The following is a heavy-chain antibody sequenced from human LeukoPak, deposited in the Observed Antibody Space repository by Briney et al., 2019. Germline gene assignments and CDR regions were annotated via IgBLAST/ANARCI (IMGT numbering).Heavy chain of an antibody. CDR2: IYHSGST. CDR3: ARGYYDYVWGSYREDAFDI. CDR1: GYSISSGYY. Sequence: SETLSLTCTVSGYSISSGYYWGWIRQPPGKGLEWIGSIYHSGSTYYNPSLKSRVTISVDTSKNQFSLKLSSVTAADTAVYYCARGYYDYVWGSYREDAFDIWGQGTMVTVSS. J-gene: IGHJ3*02. V-gene: IGHV4-38-2*02. D-gene: IGHD3-16*02.